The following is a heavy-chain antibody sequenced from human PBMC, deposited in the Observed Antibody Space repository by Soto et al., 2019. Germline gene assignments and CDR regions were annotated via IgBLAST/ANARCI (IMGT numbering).Heavy chain of an antibody. Sequence: SETLSLTCTVSGGSISSYYWSWIRQPPGKGLEWIGYIYYSGSTNYNPSLKSRVTISVDTSKNQFSLKLSSVTAADTAVYYCARHEWGSSFPFDYWGQGTLVTVSS. CDR2: IYYSGST. V-gene: IGHV4-59*08. CDR3: ARHEWGSSFPFDY. J-gene: IGHJ4*02. CDR1: GGSISSYY. D-gene: IGHD6-6*01.